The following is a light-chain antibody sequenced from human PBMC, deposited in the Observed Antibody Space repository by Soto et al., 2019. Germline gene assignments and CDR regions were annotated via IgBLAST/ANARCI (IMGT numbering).Light chain of an antibody. Sequence: QAVVTQEASLTVSPGGAVTLTCGSSTGAVTSGHYPSEFQQKPGQAPRTLIYATNNKHSWTPARFSGSLLGGKAALTLSGAQPEDEAEYYCLLSYNGVRPVFGGGTKLTVL. V-gene: IGLV7-46*01. J-gene: IGLJ3*02. CDR2: ATN. CDR1: TGAVTSGHY. CDR3: LLSYNGVRPV.